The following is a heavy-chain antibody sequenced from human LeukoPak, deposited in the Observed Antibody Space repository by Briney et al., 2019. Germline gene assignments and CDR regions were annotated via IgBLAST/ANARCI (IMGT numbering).Heavy chain of an antibody. CDR1: GFTFSSYG. V-gene: IGHV3-33*03. D-gene: IGHD2-2*01. CDR2: IWYDGSNK. CDR3: ASLGYCSSTSCPRYYYYMDV. Sequence: GRSLRLSCAASGFTFSSYGMHWVRQAPGKGLEWVAVIWYDGSNKYYADSVKGRFTISRDNAKNSLYLQMNSLRAEDTAVYYCASLGYCSSTSCPRYYYYMDVWGKGTTVTVSS. J-gene: IGHJ6*03.